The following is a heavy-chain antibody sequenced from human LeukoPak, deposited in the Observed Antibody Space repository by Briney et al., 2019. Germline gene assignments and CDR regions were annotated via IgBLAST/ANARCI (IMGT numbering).Heavy chain of an antibody. Sequence: GGSLRLSCAASGFTVSSNYMSWVRQAPGKGLEWVSVIYSGGSTYYADSVKGRFTTSRDNSKNTLYLQMNSLRAKDTAVYYCLVAGSVEWTEDYWGQGTLVTVSS. J-gene: IGHJ4*02. CDR1: GFTVSSNY. D-gene: IGHD2-15*01. CDR3: LVAGSVEWTEDY. V-gene: IGHV3-66*01. CDR2: IYSGGST.